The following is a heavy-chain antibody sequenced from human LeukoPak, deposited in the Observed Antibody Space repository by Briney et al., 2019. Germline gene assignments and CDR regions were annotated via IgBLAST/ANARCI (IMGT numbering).Heavy chain of an antibody. CDR3: ARDGALKVTYFDY. D-gene: IGHD2-21*02. Sequence: GGSLRLSCAASGFTFSTYGMHWVRQAPGKGLEWVAVIWYDGSNRNYADSVKGRFTISRDNSKNTLYLQMNSLRAEDTAVYYCARDGALKVTYFDYWGQGTLVTVSS. V-gene: IGHV3-33*01. J-gene: IGHJ4*02. CDR2: IWYDGSNR. CDR1: GFTFSTYG.